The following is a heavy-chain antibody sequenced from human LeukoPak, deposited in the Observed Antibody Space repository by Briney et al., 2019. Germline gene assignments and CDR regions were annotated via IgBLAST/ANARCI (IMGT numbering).Heavy chain of an antibody. CDR3: AKDRGPISGGYSGWFDP. CDR1: GGSISSYF. V-gene: IGHV4-4*07. J-gene: IGHJ5*02. D-gene: IGHD3-22*01. CDR2: ISTSGTT. Sequence: PSETLSLTCTVSGGSISSYFWIWIRQPAGKGLEWIGRISTSGTTNFNPSLNSRVTMSVDTSKNQFSLKLRSVTAADTAIYYCAKDRGPISGGYSGWFDPWGQGTLVTVSS.